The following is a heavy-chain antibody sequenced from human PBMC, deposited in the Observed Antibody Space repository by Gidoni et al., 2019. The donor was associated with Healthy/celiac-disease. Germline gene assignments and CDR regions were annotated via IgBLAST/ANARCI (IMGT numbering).Heavy chain of an antibody. CDR1: GFSLSNARMG. CDR3: ARTLEDYGDYYFDY. Sequence: QVTLKESGPVLVKPTETLTLTCTVSGFSLSNARMGVSWIRQPPGKALEWLAHIFSNDEKSYSTSLKSRLTISKDTSKSQVVLTMTNMDPVDTATYYCARTLEDYGDYYFDYWGQGTLVTVSS. V-gene: IGHV2-26*01. J-gene: IGHJ4*02. CDR2: IFSNDEK. D-gene: IGHD4-17*01.